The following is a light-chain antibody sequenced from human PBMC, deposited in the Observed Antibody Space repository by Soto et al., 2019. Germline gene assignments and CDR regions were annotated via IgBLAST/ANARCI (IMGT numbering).Light chain of an antibody. Sequence: QSALTQPASVSGSPGQSITISCSGTSSDVGRYNLVSWYQHHPGKAPKVIIYEGSKRPSGVSNRFSGSKSGNTASLTIFGLQAEDEGDYYCCSYAVNSGYVFGTGTKLTVL. CDR1: SSDVGRYNL. CDR3: CSYAVNSGYV. J-gene: IGLJ1*01. V-gene: IGLV2-23*01. CDR2: EGS.